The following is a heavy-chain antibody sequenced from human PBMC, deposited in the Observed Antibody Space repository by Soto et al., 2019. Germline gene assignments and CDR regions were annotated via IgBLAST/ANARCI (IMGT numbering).Heavy chain of an antibody. J-gene: IGHJ5*02. Sequence: QVQLVESGGGVVQPGRSLRLSCAASGFTFSSYAMHWVRQAPGKGLEWVAVISYDGSNKYYADSVKGRFTISRDNSKNPLYLQMNSLRAEDTAVYYCARGYSSSSGVFDPWGQGTLVTVSS. V-gene: IGHV3-30-3*01. CDR1: GFTFSSYA. CDR3: ARGYSSSSGVFDP. D-gene: IGHD6-13*01. CDR2: ISYDGSNK.